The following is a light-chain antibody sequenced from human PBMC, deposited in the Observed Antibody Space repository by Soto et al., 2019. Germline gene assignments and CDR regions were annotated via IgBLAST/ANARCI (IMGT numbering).Light chain of an antibody. V-gene: IGLV2-14*01. CDR2: EVT. CDR1: SSDVGGYNY. CDR3: SSYTSNSAWV. Sequence: QSALTQPASVSGSPGQSITISCTGTSSDVGGYNYVSWYQVHPGRAPKLVIYEVTNRPSGVSDRFSGSRSANTASLTISGLQAEDEADYYCSSYTSNSAWVFGGGTKLTVL. J-gene: IGLJ3*02.